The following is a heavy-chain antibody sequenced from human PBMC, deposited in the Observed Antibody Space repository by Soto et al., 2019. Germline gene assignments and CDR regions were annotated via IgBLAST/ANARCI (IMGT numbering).Heavy chain of an antibody. J-gene: IGHJ4*02. D-gene: IGHD5-12*01. CDR3: ARDRWIVSTITSFDY. CDR2: IWYDGRKE. Sequence: PGGSLRLSCAASGFTFSSYGMHWVRQAPGKGLEWVAVIWYDGRKEDYADSVKGRFAISRDNSKNTLYLQMNSLRAEDTAVYYCARDRWIVSTITSFDYWGQGTPVTVSS. CDR1: GFTFSSYG. V-gene: IGHV3-33*01.